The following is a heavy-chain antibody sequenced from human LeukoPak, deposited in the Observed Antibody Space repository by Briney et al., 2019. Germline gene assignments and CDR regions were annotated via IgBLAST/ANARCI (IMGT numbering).Heavy chain of an antibody. D-gene: IGHD5/OR15-5a*01. CDR2: IWYDGSNTY. J-gene: IGHJ4*02. CDR3: AKGGHWSQRSYYIDY. CDR1: GFTFSSYW. Sequence: QPGGSLRLSCAASGFTFSSYWMSWVRQAPGKGLEWVAIIWYDGSNTYYYADFVKGRFTISRDNSRNTLYLQMDSLGVEDTAVYFCAKGGHWSQRSYYIDYWGQGTRVTVSS. V-gene: IGHV3-33*06.